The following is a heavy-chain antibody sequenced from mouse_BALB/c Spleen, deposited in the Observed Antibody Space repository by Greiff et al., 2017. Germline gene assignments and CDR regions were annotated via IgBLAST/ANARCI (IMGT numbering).Heavy chain of an antibody. CDR1: VFTFSSYG. CDR3: ARGVYDGYLYWYFDV. J-gene: IGHJ1*01. CDR2: INSNGGST. Sequence: EVKVVESGGGLVQPGGSLKLSCAASVFTFSSYGMSWVRQTPDKRLELVATINSNGGSTYYPDSVKGRFTISRDNAKNTLYLQMSSLKSEDTAMYYCARGVYDGYLYWYFDVWGAGTTVTVSS. D-gene: IGHD2-3*01. V-gene: IGHV5-6-3*01.